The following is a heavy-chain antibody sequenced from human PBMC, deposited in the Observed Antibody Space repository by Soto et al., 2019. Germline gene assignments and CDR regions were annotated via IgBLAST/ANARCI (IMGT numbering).Heavy chain of an antibody. Sequence: QLHLVQSGAVVKKPGASVTVSCSASGYPVTAYYMHWVRQAPGRGLEWMGGINPATGAAKYTQTFQGRVTTTRDTSTRTDFMGLSGLTSEDTAGFFWARGGGVGVAGSAAFDMWGQGTLVTVSS. CDR2: INPATGAA. D-gene: IGHD3-3*01. J-gene: IGHJ3*02. CDR3: ARGGGVGVAGSAAFDM. CDR1: GYPVTAYY. V-gene: IGHV1-2*02.